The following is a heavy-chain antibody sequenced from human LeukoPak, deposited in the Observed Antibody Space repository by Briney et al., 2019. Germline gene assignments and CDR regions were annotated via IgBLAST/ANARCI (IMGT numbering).Heavy chain of an antibody. J-gene: IGHJ4*02. CDR1: GFTFHHYS. D-gene: IGHD5-12*01. CDR3: AKDSNTGGYSFDS. V-gene: IGHV3-43*01. Sequence: PGGSLRLSCAASGFTFHHYSIHWVRQPPGKGLEWVSLISWDGGITYYGDSVRGRFTISRDNSKNSLSLQMNSLRTEDTALYYCAKDSNTGGYSFDSWGQGTLVTVSS. CDR2: ISWDGGIT.